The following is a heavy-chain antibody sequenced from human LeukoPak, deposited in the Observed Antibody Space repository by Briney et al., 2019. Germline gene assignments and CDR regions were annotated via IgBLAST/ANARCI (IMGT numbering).Heavy chain of an antibody. CDR3: ARGRPTVTTPYFDY. Sequence: SETLSLTCTVSGGSINSNNYYWSWIRQPAGKGLEWIGRIYISGSTNYNPSLKSRVTISLDTSKNQFSLKLSSVTAADTAVYYCARGRPTVTTPYFDYWGQGTLVTVSS. V-gene: IGHV4-61*02. CDR1: GGSINSNNYY. J-gene: IGHJ4*02. D-gene: IGHD4-17*01. CDR2: IYISGST.